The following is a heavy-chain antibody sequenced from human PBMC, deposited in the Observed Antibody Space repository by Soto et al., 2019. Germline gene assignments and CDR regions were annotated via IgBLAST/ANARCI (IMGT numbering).Heavy chain of an antibody. CDR1: GFSFSSYA. CDR2: IGGSGGST. CDR3: AKDLAGSGDWHGWFDP. V-gene: IGHV3-23*01. Sequence: EVQLLESGGGLVQPGGSLRLSCVGSGFSFSSYAMSWVRHVPGKGLEWVSAIGGSGGSTYYAESVKGRFTISRDNSKNXMYLQMNSLRAEDSALYYCAKDLAGSGDWHGWFDPWGQGTLVTVSS. D-gene: IGHD3-10*01. J-gene: IGHJ5*02.